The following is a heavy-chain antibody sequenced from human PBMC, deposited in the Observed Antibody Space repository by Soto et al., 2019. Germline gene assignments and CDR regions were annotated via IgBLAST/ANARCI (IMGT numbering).Heavy chain of an antibody. J-gene: IGHJ5*02. CDR2: IYYSGST. D-gene: IGHD6-6*01. CDR3: ARERPDGARLDP. Sequence: QVQLQESGPGLVKPSQTLSLTCTVSGGSISSGDYYWSWIRQPPGKGREWIGYIYYSGSTYYNPFLKSRVTTSVDTSKHPFSRKLSSVTDADTAVYYCARERPDGARLDPWGQGTLVTVSS. CDR1: GGSISSGDYY. V-gene: IGHV4-30-4*01.